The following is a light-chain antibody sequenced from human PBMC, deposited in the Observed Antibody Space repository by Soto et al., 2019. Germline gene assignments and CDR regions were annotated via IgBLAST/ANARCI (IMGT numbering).Light chain of an antibody. Sequence: QSVLTQTPSASGTPGQRVTISCSGSNSNIGGNYVYWYQQVPGTAPKLLIYRNNQRPSGVPDRFSGSKSGTSASLAISGLRSEDEADYYCAAWDDSLSGWVFGGGTKVTVL. CDR1: NSNIGGNY. CDR3: AAWDDSLSGWV. J-gene: IGLJ3*02. CDR2: RNN. V-gene: IGLV1-47*01.